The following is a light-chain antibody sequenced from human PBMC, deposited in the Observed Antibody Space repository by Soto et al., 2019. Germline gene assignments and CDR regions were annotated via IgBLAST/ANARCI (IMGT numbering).Light chain of an antibody. J-gene: IGKJ4*01. CDR1: QSISSY. CDR3: QQGDSFPFT. V-gene: IGKV1-39*01. CDR2: AAS. Sequence: DIPMTQSPSSLSASVGDRVTITCRASQSISSYLNWYQQKPGKAPKLLIYAASSLQSGVPSRFSGSGSGTDFTLTISSLQPEDFATYFCQQGDSFPFTFGGGTKVEI.